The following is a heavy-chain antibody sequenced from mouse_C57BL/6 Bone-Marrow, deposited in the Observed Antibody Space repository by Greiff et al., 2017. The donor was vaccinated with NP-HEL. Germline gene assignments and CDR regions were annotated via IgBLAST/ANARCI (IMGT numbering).Heavy chain of an antibody. Sequence: EVKVEESGGGLVQPGGSLKLSCAASGFTFSDYGMAWVRQAPRKGPEWVAFISNLAYSIYYADTVTGRFTISRENAKNTLYLEMSSLRSEDTAMYYCAGQDGSSPSYWYFDVWGTGTTVTVSS. D-gene: IGHD1-1*01. CDR3: AGQDGSSPSYWYFDV. CDR2: ISNLAYSI. CDR1: GFTFSDYG. J-gene: IGHJ1*03. V-gene: IGHV5-15*01.